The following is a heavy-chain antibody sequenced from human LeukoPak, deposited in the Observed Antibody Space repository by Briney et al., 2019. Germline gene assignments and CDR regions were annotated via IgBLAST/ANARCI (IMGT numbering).Heavy chain of an antibody. J-gene: IGHJ5*02. CDR2: IKHDGSEK. D-gene: IGHD3-3*01. V-gene: IGHV3-7*01. CDR3: ARRELYYDFWSGYSNWFDP. CDR1: GFTFSSYW. Sequence: GGSLRLSCAASGFTFSSYWMSWVRQAPGKGPEWVANIKHDGSEKYYVDSVKGRFTISRDNAKNSLYLQMNSLRAEDTAVYYCARRELYYDFWSGYSNWFDPWGQGTLVTVSS.